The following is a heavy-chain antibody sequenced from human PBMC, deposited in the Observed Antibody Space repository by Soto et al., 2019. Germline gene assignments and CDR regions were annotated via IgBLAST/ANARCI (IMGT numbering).Heavy chain of an antibody. CDR1: GGNFASYA. CDR2: IIPIFGTP. D-gene: IGHD3-9*01. V-gene: IGHV1-69*06. J-gene: IGHJ6*02. CDR3: ARSKGGYFYDMDV. Sequence: QVQLEQSGAEVKKPGSSVKVSCKASGGNFASYAIFWVRQAPGQGLELMGGIIPIFGTPTHAQKFQGRVTIKADKPMNTAYMEMNSLTFEDTAVYYCARSKGGYFYDMDVWGQVTTVTVSS.